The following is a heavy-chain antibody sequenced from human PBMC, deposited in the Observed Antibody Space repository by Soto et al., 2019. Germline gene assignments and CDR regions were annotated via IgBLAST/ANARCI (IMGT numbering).Heavy chain of an antibody. D-gene: IGHD2-2*01. V-gene: IGHV2-5*02. J-gene: IGHJ4*02. CDR1: GFSLSSSGVG. Sequence: QITLKESGPTLVKPTQTLTLTCTFSGFSLSSSGVGVGWIRQPPGKALEWLALIYWDDDKRYSLSLKSRLTITKDTSKNQVVLTMTNMDPVDTATYYCAHRGVDVSLDYWGQGTLVTVSS. CDR2: IYWDDDK. CDR3: AHRGVDVSLDY.